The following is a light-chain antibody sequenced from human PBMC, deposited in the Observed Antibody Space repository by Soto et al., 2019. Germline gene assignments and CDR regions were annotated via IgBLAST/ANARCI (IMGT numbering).Light chain of an antibody. Sequence: QSVLTQPPSASGTPGQRVTISCSGSSSSVGSNFVNWYQHLPGTAPKLLIHSDNRRPSGVPDRFSGSKSGTSASLAISGLQSEDEADYYCAAWDDSLNGPLFGGGTKLTVL. CDR1: SSSVGSNF. V-gene: IGLV1-44*01. CDR3: AAWDDSLNGPL. J-gene: IGLJ2*01. CDR2: SDN.